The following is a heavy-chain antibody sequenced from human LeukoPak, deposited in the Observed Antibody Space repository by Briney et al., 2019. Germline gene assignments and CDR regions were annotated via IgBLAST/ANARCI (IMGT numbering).Heavy chain of an antibody. CDR3: ARDVCSGDTCYSSNWFDP. CDR2: ISRRGEIT. CDR1: VFTFSSHA. Sequence: GGSLRLSCVASVFTFSSHAMTWVRQAPGKGLEWVSAISRRGEITHYADAVKGRFTISRDNFKSTLYLQMNSLRTEDTAVYYCARDVCSGDTCYSSNWFDPWGQGTLLTVSS. J-gene: IGHJ5*02. D-gene: IGHD2-15*01. V-gene: IGHV3-23*01.